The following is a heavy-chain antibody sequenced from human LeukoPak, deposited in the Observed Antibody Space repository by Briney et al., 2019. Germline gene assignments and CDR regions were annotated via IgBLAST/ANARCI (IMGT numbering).Heavy chain of an antibody. J-gene: IGHJ6*02. V-gene: IGHV3-7*03. Sequence: PGGSLRLSCAASGFTFSNYWMSWVRQAPGKGLEWLANIKQDGSEEYYVDSVKGRFTISRDNSKNTLYLQMNSLRAEDTAVYYCAKVRGRGSGSSARGYYYYGMDVWGQGTTVTVSS. CDR3: AKVRGRGSGSSARGYYYYGMDV. CDR1: GFTFSNYW. D-gene: IGHD3-10*01. CDR2: IKQDGSEE.